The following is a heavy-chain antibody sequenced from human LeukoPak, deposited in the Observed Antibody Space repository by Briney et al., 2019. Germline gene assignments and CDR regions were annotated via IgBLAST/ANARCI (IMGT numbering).Heavy chain of an antibody. D-gene: IGHD3-22*01. J-gene: IGHJ4*02. CDR1: GGTFSSYA. CDR2: IIPIFGTA. CDR3: ARARVEYYYDSSGAILGNY. Sequence: SVKVSCKASGGTFSSYAISWVRQAPGQGLEWMGGIIPIFGTANYAQKFQGRVTITADESTSTAYMELSSLRSEDTAVYYCARARVEYYYDSSGAILGNYWGQGTLVTVSS. V-gene: IGHV1-69*01.